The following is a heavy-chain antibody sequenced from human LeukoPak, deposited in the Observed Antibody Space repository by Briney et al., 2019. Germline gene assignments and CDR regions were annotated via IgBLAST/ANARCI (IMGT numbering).Heavy chain of an antibody. CDR1: GGSFSGYY. CDR3: AQIAVAGAISFDY. V-gene: IGHV4-34*01. D-gene: IGHD6-19*01. Sequence: SETLSLTCAVYGGSFSGYYWSWIRQPPGKGLEWIGEINHSGSTNYNPSLKSRVTISVDTSKNQFSLKLSSVTAADTAVYYCAQIAVAGAISFDYWGQGILVTVSS. J-gene: IGHJ4*02. CDR2: INHSGST.